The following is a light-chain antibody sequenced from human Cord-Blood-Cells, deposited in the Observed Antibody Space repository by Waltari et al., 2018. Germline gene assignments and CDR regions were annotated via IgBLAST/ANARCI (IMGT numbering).Light chain of an antibody. CDR1: NIGSKS. CDR2: YDS. J-gene: IGLJ2*01. CDR3: QVWGSSSDHVV. V-gene: IGLV3-21*04. Sequence: SYVLTQPPSVSVAPGKTARITCGGNNIGSKSVHWYQQKPGQAPVVVIYYDSDRPSGLPERFSGSNSGTPATLSVSRVEAGDAAGYYCQVWGSSSDHVVFGAWTKVPVL.